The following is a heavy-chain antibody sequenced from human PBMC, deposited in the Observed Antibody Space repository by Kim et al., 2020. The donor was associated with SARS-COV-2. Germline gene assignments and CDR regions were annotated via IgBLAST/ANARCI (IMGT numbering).Heavy chain of an antibody. CDR3: AKDSLPSAGWLVTQPGAFDI. J-gene: IGHJ3*02. D-gene: IGHD6-19*01. CDR1: GFTFSSYG. Sequence: GGSLRLSCAASGFTFSSYGMHWVRQAPGKGLEWVAVISYDGSNKYYADSVKGRFTISRDNSKNTLYLQMNSLRAEDTAVYYCAKDSLPSAGWLVTQPGAFDIWGQGTMVTVSS. CDR2: ISYDGSNK. V-gene: IGHV3-30*18.